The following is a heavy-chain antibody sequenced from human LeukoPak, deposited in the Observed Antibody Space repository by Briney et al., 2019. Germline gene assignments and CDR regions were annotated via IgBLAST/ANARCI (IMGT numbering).Heavy chain of an antibody. V-gene: IGHV3-7*01. CDR1: GFTFSSYW. CDR3: ARRREQVPFISRRKDQSFDY. CDR2: IKQDGSEK. Sequence: GGSLRLSCAASGFTFSSYWMSWVRQAPGKGLEWVANIKQDGSEKYYVDSVKGRFTISRDNAKNSLYLQMNSLRAEDTAVYYCARRREQVPFISRRKDQSFDYWGQGTLVTVSS. D-gene: IGHD2-2*01. J-gene: IGHJ4*02.